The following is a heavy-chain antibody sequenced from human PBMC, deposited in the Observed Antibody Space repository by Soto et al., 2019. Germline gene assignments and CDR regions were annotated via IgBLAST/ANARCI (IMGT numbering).Heavy chain of an antibody. CDR2: ISGDGGSA. V-gene: IGHV3-23*01. CDR1: GFTFVNSA. J-gene: IGHJ3*01. Sequence: GSLRLSCAASGFTFVNSAISCVRHLPLEWREWVSVISGDGGSASHAESVQGRFTISRDNSMNTLYLQMHSLRAEDTAIYYCVREVSGWSFRGSFDFRGRGTMVTVSS. D-gene: IGHD6-19*01. CDR3: VREVSGWSFRGSFDF.